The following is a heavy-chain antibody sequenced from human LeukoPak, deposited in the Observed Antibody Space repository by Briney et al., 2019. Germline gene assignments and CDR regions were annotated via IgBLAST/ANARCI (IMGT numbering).Heavy chain of an antibody. CDR1: GFTLSGYY. D-gene: IGHD2-21*02. CDR2: VNEDGSEE. Sequence: PGGSLRLSCAASGFTLSGYYMTWVRQAPGKGLEWVANVNEDGSEEHYADSVKGRFTISRDNAKNSLFLQMNSLRDEDAAVYYCARGGRSPDCWGEGTLVIVSS. CDR3: ARGGRSPDC. J-gene: IGHJ4*02. V-gene: IGHV3-7*04.